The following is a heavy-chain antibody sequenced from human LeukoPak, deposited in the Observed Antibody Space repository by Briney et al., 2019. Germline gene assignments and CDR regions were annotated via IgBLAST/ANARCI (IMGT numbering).Heavy chain of an antibody. CDR2: ISSSYSYI. V-gene: IGHV3-21*01. Sequence: GGSLRLSCAASGFTFSSYSMTWVRQAPGKGLEWVSSISSSYSYIYYADSVKGRFTISRDNAKNSLYLQMNSLRAEDTAVYYCARVLYYYDSSGYYYPLYYYYYYMDVWGKGTTVTVSS. J-gene: IGHJ6*03. CDR1: GFTFSSYS. D-gene: IGHD3-22*01. CDR3: ARVLYYYDSSGYYYPLYYYYYYMDV.